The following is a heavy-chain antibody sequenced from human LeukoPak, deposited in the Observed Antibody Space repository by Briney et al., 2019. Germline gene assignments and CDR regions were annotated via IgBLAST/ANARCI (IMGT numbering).Heavy chain of an antibody. CDR3: AKDHRYCSGGSCYGADY. D-gene: IGHD2-15*01. J-gene: IGHJ4*02. CDR2: IRYDGSNK. CDR1: GFSFSSYG. Sequence: PGGSLRLSCAASGFSFSSYGMNWLRQAPGKGLEWVAFIRYDGSNKYYADSVKGRFTISRDDSKNTLYLQMNSLRAEDTAVYYCAKDHRYCSGGSCYGADYWGQGTLVTVSS. V-gene: IGHV3-30*02.